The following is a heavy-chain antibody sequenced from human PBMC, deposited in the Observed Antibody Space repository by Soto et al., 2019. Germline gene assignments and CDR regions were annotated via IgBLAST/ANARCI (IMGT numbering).Heavy chain of an antibody. J-gene: IGHJ4*02. D-gene: IGHD3-16*01. V-gene: IGHV1-69*06. CDR2: IIPMFGTA. CDR3: ARVREQKRKGYFDY. CDR1: GGTFS. Sequence: SVKVSCKASGGTFSWVRQAPGQGLEWMGSIIPMFGTANYAQKFQGRVTITADKSTSTAYMELSSLRYEDTAVYYCARVREQKRKGYFDYWGQGTLVTVSS.